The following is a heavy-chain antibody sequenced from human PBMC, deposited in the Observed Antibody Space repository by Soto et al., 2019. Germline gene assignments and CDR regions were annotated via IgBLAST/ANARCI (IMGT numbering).Heavy chain of an antibody. J-gene: IGHJ5*02. CDR2: IYRGGIT. CDR1: VYSISSGLY. Sequence: ASETLSLTCAVSVYSISSGLYWGWIRQPPGKGLEWIGTIYRGGITYYNPSLKSRVTISIDTSKNHFSLRLSSVTATDTAVYFCAIGNPDWFDPWGQGTLVTVSS. CDR3: AIGNPDWFDP. V-gene: IGHV4-38-2*01. D-gene: IGHD1-1*01.